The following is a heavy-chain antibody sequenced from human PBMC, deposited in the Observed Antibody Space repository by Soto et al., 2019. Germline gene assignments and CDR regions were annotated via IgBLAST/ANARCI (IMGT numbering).Heavy chain of an antibody. Sequence: ASVKVSCKASGYTFTSYYMHWVRQAPGQGLEWMGIINPSGGSTSYAQKFQGRVTMTRDTSTSTVYMELSSLRSEDTAVYYCARAGYSYGYPDGFDYWGQGTLVTVSS. D-gene: IGHD5-18*01. CDR2: INPSGGST. CDR3: ARAGYSYGYPDGFDY. J-gene: IGHJ4*02. V-gene: IGHV1-46*01. CDR1: GYTFTSYY.